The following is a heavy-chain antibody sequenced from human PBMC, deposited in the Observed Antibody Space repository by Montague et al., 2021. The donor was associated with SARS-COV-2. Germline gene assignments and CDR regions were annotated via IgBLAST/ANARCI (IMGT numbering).Heavy chain of an antibody. J-gene: IGHJ4*02. V-gene: IGHV5-51*01. Sequence: QSGAEVKKPGESLKISCEGYGYSFTSYRIAWVRQMPGKGLEWMGIIYPEDSDTRYSPSFQGHVTISADKSMNTAFLQWSSLRASDTAIYYCARQVHIYCSGTSCPFDYWGQGTLVTVSS. D-gene: IGHD2-2*01. CDR1: GYSFTSYR. CDR2: IYPEDSDT. CDR3: ARQVHIYCSGTSCPFDY.